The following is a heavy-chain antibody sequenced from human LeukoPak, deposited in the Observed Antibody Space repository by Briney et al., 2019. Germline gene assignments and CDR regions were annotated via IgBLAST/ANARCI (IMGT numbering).Heavy chain of an antibody. D-gene: IGHD6-19*01. Sequence: GGSLRLSCAASGFTFDDYAMHWVRQAPGKGLEWVSGISWNSGSIGYADSVKGRFTISRDNAKNSLYLQMNSLRAEDTALYYCAKGVYSSGWYSWFDPWGQGTLVTVSS. V-gene: IGHV3-9*01. CDR3: AKGVYSSGWYSWFDP. CDR1: GFTFDDYA. J-gene: IGHJ5*02. CDR2: ISWNSGSI.